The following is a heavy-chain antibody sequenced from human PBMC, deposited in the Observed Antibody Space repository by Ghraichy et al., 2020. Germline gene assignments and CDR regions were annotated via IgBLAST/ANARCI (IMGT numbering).Heavy chain of an antibody. CDR1: GGSISSYY. V-gene: IGHV4-4*09. Sequence: SETLSLTCTVSGGSISSYYWSWIRQPPGKGLEWIGYIYTSGSTNYNPSLKSRVTISVDTSKNQFSLKLSSVTAADTAVYYCARHVGSTIFDNYYYGMDVWGQGTTVTVSS. J-gene: IGHJ6*02. CDR3: ARHVGSTIFDNYYYGMDV. D-gene: IGHD3-3*01. CDR2: IYTSGST.